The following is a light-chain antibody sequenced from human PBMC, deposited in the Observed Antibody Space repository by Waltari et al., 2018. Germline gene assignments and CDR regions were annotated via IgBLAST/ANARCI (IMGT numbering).Light chain of an antibody. CDR2: RNH. J-gene: IGLJ3*02. CDR3: AAWDDSLNGWV. Sequence: QSVLTQPPSASVTPGQRVTISCSGSSSNLGSNTVNWYQQLPGTAPKLLIYRNHQRPSGVPDRFAGSKSGTSASLAISGLQSDDETDYYCAAWDDSLNGWVFGGGTKLTVL. CDR1: SSNLGSNT. V-gene: IGLV1-44*01.